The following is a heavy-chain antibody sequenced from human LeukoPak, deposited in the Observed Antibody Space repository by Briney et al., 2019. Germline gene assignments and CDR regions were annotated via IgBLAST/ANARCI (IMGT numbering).Heavy chain of an antibody. V-gene: IGHV4-34*01. D-gene: IGHD4-11*01. J-gene: IGHJ5*02. Sequence: PSETLSLTCAVYGGSFSGYYWSWIRQPPGKGLEWIGEINHGGSTNYNPSLKSRVTMSVDTSKNQFSLKLSSVTAADTAVYYCASTSSLGLQSHPAANWFDPWGQGTLVTVSS. CDR1: GGSFSGYY. CDR3: ASTSSLGLQSHPAANWFDP. CDR2: INHGGST.